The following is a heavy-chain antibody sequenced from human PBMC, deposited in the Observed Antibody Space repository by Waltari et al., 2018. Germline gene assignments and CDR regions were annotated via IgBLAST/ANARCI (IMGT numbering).Heavy chain of an antibody. Sequence: EAQLVESGGGLIQPGRSLRLSCAAAGFTRDNYAMHWVREVPGKGLEWVASISWNSQSIGYADSVKSRFTISRDNAKKSLYLQMNSVRVEDTALYYCTNLDDFLDVWGQGTTVTVSS. J-gene: IGHJ6*02. D-gene: IGHD1-1*01. CDR3: TNLDDFLDV. CDR1: GFTRDNYA. V-gene: IGHV3-9*01. CDR2: ISWNSQSI.